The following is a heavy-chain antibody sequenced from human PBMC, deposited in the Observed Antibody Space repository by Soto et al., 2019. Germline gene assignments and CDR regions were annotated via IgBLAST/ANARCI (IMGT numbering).Heavy chain of an antibody. V-gene: IGHV4-39*01. CDR3: ARLVFHCLRGSCDDYSFYGLDV. Sequence: SETLSLTYTVPGGSISSTDHYWGWVRQPPGKGLEWLGSIYFAGSTFHNPALKSRATISVDTSRNQFSLRLTTVTASDTAVYYCARLVFHCLRGSCDDYSFYGLDVWGQGTTVTVSS. D-gene: IGHD2-15*01. CDR2: IYFAGST. J-gene: IGHJ6*02. CDR1: GGSISSTDHY.